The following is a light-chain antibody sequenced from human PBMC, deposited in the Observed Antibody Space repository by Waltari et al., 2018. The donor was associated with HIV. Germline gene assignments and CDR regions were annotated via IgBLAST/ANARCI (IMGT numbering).Light chain of an antibody. V-gene: IGLV1-40*01. J-gene: IGLJ2*01. CDR1: SSNIGAGYD. Sequence: HSVLTPAPSVSGAPGQRVTISCSGSSSNIGAGYDVHWYQQRPGTAPKLLIYGDTNRPSGVPDRFSGSKSGTSASLFITGLQPEDEADYYCQSFDSSLSSSVVFGGGTKLTVL. CDR2: GDT. CDR3: QSFDSSLSSSVV.